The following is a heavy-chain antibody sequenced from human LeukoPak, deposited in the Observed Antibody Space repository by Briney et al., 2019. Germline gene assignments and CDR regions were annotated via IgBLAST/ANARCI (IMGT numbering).Heavy chain of an antibody. J-gene: IGHJ6*02. CDR3: AREGQNSSSWYWFYYYYGMDV. CDR2: IKQDGSEK. D-gene: IGHD6-13*01. V-gene: IGHV3-7*03. Sequence: GRSLGLSCAASGFTFSSYWMSWVRQAPGKGLEWVANIKQDGSEKYYVDSVKGRFTISRDNAKNSLYLQMNSLRAEDTAVYYCAREGQNSSSWYWFYYYYGMDVWGQGTTVTVSS. CDR1: GFTFSSYW.